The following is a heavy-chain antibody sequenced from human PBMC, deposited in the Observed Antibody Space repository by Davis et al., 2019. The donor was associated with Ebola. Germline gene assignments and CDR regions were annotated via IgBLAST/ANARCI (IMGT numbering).Heavy chain of an antibody. Sequence: SVKVSRQASLCTFSSYAISWLRQAPGQGLEWMGGIIPIFGTANYAQKFQGRVTITADESTSTAYMELSSLRSEDTAVYYCAREGGVTTFDYWGQGTLVTVSS. CDR1: LCTFSSYA. CDR3: AREGGVTTFDY. V-gene: IGHV1-69*13. J-gene: IGHJ4*02. D-gene: IGHD4-17*01. CDR2: IIPIFGTA.